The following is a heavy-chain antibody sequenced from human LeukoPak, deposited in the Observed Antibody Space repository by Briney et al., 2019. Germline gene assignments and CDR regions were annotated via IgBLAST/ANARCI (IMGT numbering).Heavy chain of an antibody. CDR1: GYTFTGYY. CDR3: ARVAAAGTNYFDY. J-gene: IGHJ4*02. D-gene: IGHD6-13*01. Sequence: GASVKVSCKASGYTFTGYYMHWVRQAPGQGLEWMGWINPNSGGTNYAQKFQGRVTMTRDTSISTAYMELSRLRSDDTAVYCCARVAAAGTNYFDYWGQGTLVTVSS. CDR2: INPNSGGT. V-gene: IGHV1-2*02.